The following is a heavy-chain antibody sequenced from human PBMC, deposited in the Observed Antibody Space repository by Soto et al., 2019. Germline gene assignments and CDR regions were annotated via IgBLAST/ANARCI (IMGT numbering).Heavy chain of an antibody. CDR2: IIPILGIA. Sequence: QVQLVQSGAEVKKPGSSVKVSCKASGGTFSSYTISWVRQAPGQGLEWMGRIIPILGIANYAQKFQGRVTITADKSTSTAYMELSSLRSEDTAVYYCARAYYYDSSGYYPYFDYWGQGTLVTVSS. CDR3: ARAYYYDSSGYYPYFDY. D-gene: IGHD3-22*01. J-gene: IGHJ4*02. CDR1: GGTFSSYT. V-gene: IGHV1-69*02.